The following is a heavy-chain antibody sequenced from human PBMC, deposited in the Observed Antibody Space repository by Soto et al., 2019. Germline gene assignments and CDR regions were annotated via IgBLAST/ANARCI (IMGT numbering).Heavy chain of an antibody. CDR3: ARDGNRDVVVPAAITPRTGWRGYYYYYYMDV. CDR1: GGTFSSYT. CDR2: IIPILGIA. V-gene: IGHV1-69*04. D-gene: IGHD2-2*01. Sequence: GASVKVSCKASGGTFSSYTISWVRQAPGQGLEWMGRIIPILGIANYAQKFQGRVTITADKSTSTAYMELSSLRSEDTAVYYCARDGNRDVVVPAAITPRTGWRGYYYYYYMDVWGKGTTVTVSS. J-gene: IGHJ6*03.